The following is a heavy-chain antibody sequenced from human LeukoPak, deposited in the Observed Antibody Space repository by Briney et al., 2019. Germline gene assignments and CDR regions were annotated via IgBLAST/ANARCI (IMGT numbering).Heavy chain of an antibody. CDR1: GFTFSGYW. V-gene: IGHV3-7*01. CDR2: IKQDGGEE. J-gene: IGHJ4*02. Sequence: GGSLRLSCAASGFTFSGYWMSWVRQAPGKGLDWVANIKQDGGEEYYVDSVKGRFTISRDNAKNSLYLQMNSLRAEDTAVYYCARGLNYGFDYWGQGTLATVSS. CDR3: ARGLNYGFDY. D-gene: IGHD3-10*01.